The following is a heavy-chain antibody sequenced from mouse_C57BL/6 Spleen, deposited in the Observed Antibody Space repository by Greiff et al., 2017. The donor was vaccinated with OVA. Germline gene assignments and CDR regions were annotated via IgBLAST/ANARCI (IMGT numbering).Heavy chain of an antibody. J-gene: IGHJ2*01. CDR1: GFSLTSYG. V-gene: IGHV2-3*01. Sequence: VKLVESGPGLVAPSQSLSITCTVSGFSLTSYGVSWVRQPPGKGLEWLGVIWGDGSTTYHSALISRLSISKDNSKSQVFLTLNSLQTDDTATYYCAEQEDYYGSRGYYFDYWGQGTTLTVSS. CDR2: IWGDGST. D-gene: IGHD1-1*01. CDR3: AEQEDYYGSRGYYFDY.